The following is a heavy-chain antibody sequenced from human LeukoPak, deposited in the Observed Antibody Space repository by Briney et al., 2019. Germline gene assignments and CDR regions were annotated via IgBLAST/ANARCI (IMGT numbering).Heavy chain of an antibody. CDR3: AKEDWYDFWSGYPRVGIDY. V-gene: IGHV3-23*01. CDR1: GFTFSSYA. CDR2: ISGSGGST. J-gene: IGHJ4*02. D-gene: IGHD3-3*01. Sequence: PGGSLRLSCAASGFTFSSYAMIWVRQAPGKGLEWVSAISGSGGSTYYADSVKGRFTISRDNSKNTLYLQMNSLRAEDTAVYYCAKEDWYDFWSGYPRVGIDYWGQGTLVTVSS.